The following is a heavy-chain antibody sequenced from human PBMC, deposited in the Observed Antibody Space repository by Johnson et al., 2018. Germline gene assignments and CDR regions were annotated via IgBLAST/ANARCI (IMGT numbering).Heavy chain of an antibody. CDR3: ARDEFPSPSCFVY. J-gene: IGHJ4*02. CDR2: IWFDARNE. CDR1: GFTFSSYG. V-gene: IGHV3-33*01. Sequence: QVQLVESGGGVVQPGRSLRLSCAASGFTFSSYGMHWVRQAPGKGLEWVAGIWFDARNEHYADSVRGRFTISRDNSKNTVYLQMNSLRGEDTAVYYCARDEFPSPSCFVYWGQGTLLTVSS.